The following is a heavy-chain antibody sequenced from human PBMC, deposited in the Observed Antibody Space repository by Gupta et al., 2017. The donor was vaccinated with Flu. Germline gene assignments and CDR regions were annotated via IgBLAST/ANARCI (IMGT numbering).Heavy chain of an antibody. D-gene: IGHD4-17*01. V-gene: IGHV4-39*01. CDR1: GGSITRSSFY. CDR2: IYYSGST. Sequence: QLQLQESGPGLVKPSETLSLICTVSGGSITRSSFYWGWVRQSPGKGLEWIGSIYYSGSTSYNPSLKSRVTISVDTAKNQFSLNLSSVTAADTAVYYCARPYGGYLGLFDYWGQGTLVTVSS. CDR3: ARPYGGYLGLFDY. J-gene: IGHJ4*02.